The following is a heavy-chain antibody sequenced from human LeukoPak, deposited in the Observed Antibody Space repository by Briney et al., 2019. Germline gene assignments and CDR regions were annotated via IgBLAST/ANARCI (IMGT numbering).Heavy chain of an antibody. Sequence: GGSLRLSCEASGFTFSSNGMHWVRQAPGKGLEWVAVIWYDGSNKYYADSVKGRFTISRDNSKNTVYLEMNSLRIEDTAVYYCAGWGPRRGVYYWGQGILVTVSS. CDR3: AGWGPRRGVYY. CDR2: IWYDGSNK. J-gene: IGHJ4*02. D-gene: IGHD3-10*01. V-gene: IGHV3-33*01. CDR1: GFTFSSNG.